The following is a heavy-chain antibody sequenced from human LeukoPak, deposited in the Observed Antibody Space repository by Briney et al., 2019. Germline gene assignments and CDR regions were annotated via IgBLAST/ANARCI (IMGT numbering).Heavy chain of an antibody. CDR1: GFTFSSYG. CDR3: ARDRPSWYFDL. CDR2: ISYDGSNK. V-gene: IGHV3-30*03. J-gene: IGHJ2*01. D-gene: IGHD6-6*01. Sequence: PGRSLRLSCAASGFTFSSYGMHWVRQAPGKGLEWVAVISYDGSNKYYADSVKGRFTISRDNSKNTLYLQMNSLRVEDTAVYYCARDRPSWYFDLWGRGTLVTVSS.